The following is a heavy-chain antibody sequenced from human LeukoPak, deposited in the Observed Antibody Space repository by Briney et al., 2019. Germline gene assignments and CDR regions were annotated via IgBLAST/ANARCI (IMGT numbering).Heavy chain of an antibody. CDR3: AKYGNSGWVIDN. J-gene: IGHJ4*02. Sequence: SETLSLTCTVSGGSIGSDYWTWIRQPPGKGLEYIGYIYYTGGTNYNPSLKSRVTISVDTSKNQFSPKLSSVTAADTAVYFCAKYGNSGWVIDNWGQGTLVTVSS. CDR2: IYYTGGT. V-gene: IGHV4-59*08. CDR1: GGSIGSDY. D-gene: IGHD6-19*01.